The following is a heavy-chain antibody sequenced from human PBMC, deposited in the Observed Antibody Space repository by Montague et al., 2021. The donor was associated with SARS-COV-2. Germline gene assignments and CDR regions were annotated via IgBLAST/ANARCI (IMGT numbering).Heavy chain of an antibody. CDR3: ATRTRYPQNDFGF. J-gene: IGHJ4*02. V-gene: IGHV4-39*01. CDR1: GDSIRNSDYS. D-gene: IGHD2-15*01. CDR2: IYNGGTT. Sequence: SETLSLTCTVSGDSIRNSDYSWGWVRQPPGKGLEWIGNIYNGGTTFYNPSLKSRVTIFVDTSENQFSVKLSSVTAADTAVYYCATRTRYPQNDFGFWGQGTLVTVSS.